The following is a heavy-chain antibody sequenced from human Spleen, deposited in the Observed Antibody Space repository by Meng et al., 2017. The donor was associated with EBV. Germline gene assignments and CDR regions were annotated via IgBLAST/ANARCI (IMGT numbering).Heavy chain of an antibody. V-gene: IGHV2-5*02. CDR2: IYWDGDK. CDR3: AHRQRSSRWYDFDY. Sequence: QITLKESGPTLVKPTQTLTLTCPFSGVSLTTSGVSVGWIRQPPGKALEWLALIYWDGDKRYSPSLKSRLTITKDTSKNQVVLTMTDMDLGDTATYYCAHRQRSSRWYDFDYRGQGTMVTVAS. J-gene: IGHJ4*02. CDR1: GVSLTTSGVS. D-gene: IGHD6-13*01.